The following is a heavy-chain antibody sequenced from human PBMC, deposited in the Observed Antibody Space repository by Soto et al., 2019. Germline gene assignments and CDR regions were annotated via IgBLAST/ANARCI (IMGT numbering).Heavy chain of an antibody. CDR1: GFTFRSYS. D-gene: IGHD6-13*01. V-gene: IGHV3-48*02. CDR2: IRSSSSTI. Sequence: EVQLVESGGGLVQPGGSLRLSCAASGFTFRSYSMNWVRQAPGKGLEWVSYIRSSSSTIYYADSVKGRFTISRDNAKNSLYLAMNSLRDEDTAVYYCARDMELDRKYGSSWERVYGMDVWGQGTTVTVSS. CDR3: ARDMELDRKYGSSWERVYGMDV. J-gene: IGHJ6*02.